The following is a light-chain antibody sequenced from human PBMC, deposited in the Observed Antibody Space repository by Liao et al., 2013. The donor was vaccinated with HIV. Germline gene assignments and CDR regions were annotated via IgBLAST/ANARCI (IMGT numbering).Light chain of an antibody. CDR3: QTWDSNTYV. V-gene: IGLV3-1*01. J-gene: IGLJ1*01. Sequence: SYELTQPPSVSVSPGQTASITCSGHKLGDKFACWYQQRPGQSPVLVIYQDSLRPSGIPERFSGSNSGDAATLTISGTQAMDEADYYCQTWDSNTYVFGTGTKVTVL. CDR2: QDS. CDR1: KLGDKF.